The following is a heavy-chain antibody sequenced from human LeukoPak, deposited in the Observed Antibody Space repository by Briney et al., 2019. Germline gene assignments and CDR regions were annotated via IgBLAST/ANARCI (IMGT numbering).Heavy chain of an antibody. CDR3: ARGGITIFGVVIGDAVDI. CDR1: GYSFTSYW. Sequence: GESLKISCKGSGYSFTSYWIGWVRQMPGKGLEWMGIIYPGDSDTRYSPSFQGQVTISADKSIGTAYRQWSSLKASDTAMYYCARGGITIFGVVIGDAVDIWGQGTMVTVSS. J-gene: IGHJ3*02. D-gene: IGHD3-3*01. V-gene: IGHV5-51*01. CDR2: IYPGDSDT.